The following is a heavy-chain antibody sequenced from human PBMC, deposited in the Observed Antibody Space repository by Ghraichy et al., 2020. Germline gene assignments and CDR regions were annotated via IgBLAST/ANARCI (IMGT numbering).Heavy chain of an antibody. D-gene: IGHD3-10*01. CDR3: ARVKRGSLGSGSYYNARYGMDV. CDR2: ITSSSDAM. CDR1: EFTFSIYN. V-gene: IGHV3-48*04. Sequence: GGSLRLSCAASEFTFSIYNMNWVRQAPGKGLEWVSFITSSSDAMKYAESVKGRFTISRDNAKNSLFLQMSNLRVEDTAVYYCARVKRGSLGSGSYYNARYGMDVWGQGTTVTVSS. J-gene: IGHJ6*02.